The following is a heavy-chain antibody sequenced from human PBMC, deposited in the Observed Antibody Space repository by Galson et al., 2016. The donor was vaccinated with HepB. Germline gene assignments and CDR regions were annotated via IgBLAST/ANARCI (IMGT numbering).Heavy chain of an antibody. Sequence: SLRLSCAVSGLTVGGNYMSWVRQAPGKGLEWVSSISSGGGTYYADSLKGRVTISRDNSKNTLYLQMNNLRFDDTAVYYCARFGGATGGDWLDPWGQGTRVTVSS. D-gene: IGHD2-8*02. J-gene: IGHJ5*02. CDR1: GLTVGGNY. CDR2: ISSGGGT. CDR3: ARFGGATGGDWLDP. V-gene: IGHV3-53*01.